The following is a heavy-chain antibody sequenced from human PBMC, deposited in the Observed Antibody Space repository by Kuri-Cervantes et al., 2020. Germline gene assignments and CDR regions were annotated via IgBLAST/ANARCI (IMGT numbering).Heavy chain of an antibody. CDR3: SRGAVQLEREFFDY. CDR2: INPNSGGT. V-gene: IGHV1-2*02. Sequence: ASVKVSCKDSGYTFTGYYMHWVRQAPGQGSEWMGWINPNSGGTNYSQKFQGRVTTTRDTSISTAYMELSRLRSEDTAVDYCSRGAVQLEREFFDYWGQGTLVTVSS. D-gene: IGHD1-1*01. CDR1: GYTFTGYY. J-gene: IGHJ4*02.